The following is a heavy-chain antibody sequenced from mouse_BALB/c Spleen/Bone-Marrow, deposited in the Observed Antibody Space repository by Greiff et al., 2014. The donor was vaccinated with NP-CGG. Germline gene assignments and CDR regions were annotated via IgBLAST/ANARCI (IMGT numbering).Heavy chain of an antibody. J-gene: IGHJ2*01. V-gene: IGHV1S45*01. Sequence: VQLQQSGAELVRPGASVKISCKAFGYTFTNHHMNWVRQRPGQGLDWIGYINPFNDYTTYNQKFKGKATLTVDKSSSTAYMELSSLTSEDSAVYYCARSRGSLYYFDYRGQGTTLTVSS. CDR1: GYTFTNHH. CDR2: INPFNDYT. CDR3: ARSRGSLYYFDY. D-gene: IGHD1-1*02.